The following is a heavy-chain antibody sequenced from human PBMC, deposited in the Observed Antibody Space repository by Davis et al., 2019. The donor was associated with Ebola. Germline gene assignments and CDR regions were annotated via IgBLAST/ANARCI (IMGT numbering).Heavy chain of an antibody. D-gene: IGHD1-14*01. V-gene: IGHV3-30*03. CDR2: ISYDGSNK. J-gene: IGHJ2*01. CDR1: GFTFSSYG. Sequence: PGGSLRLSCAASGFTFSSYGMHWVRQAPGKGLEWVAVISYDGSNKYYADSVKGRFTISRDNSKNTLFLQMSGLRAEDTAVYYCARDLPGGDWYFDLWGRGTLVTVSS. CDR3: ARDLPGGDWYFDL.